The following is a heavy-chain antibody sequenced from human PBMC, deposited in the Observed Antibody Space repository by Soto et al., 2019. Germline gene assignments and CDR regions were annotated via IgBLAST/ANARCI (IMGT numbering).Heavy chain of an antibody. J-gene: IGHJ4*02. CDR2: ISYSGGT. D-gene: IGHD2-15*01. CDR3: ARESGWGYYSH. V-gene: IGHV4-39*02. Sequence: SETLSLTCTVSDGSISVSAYYWGWIRQPPGKGLEWIGSISYSGGTSYKPSLASRVTMSLDTSKNQFSLTLRSMTAADTAVYYCARESGWGYYSHWGQGTLVTVSS. CDR1: DGSISVSAYY.